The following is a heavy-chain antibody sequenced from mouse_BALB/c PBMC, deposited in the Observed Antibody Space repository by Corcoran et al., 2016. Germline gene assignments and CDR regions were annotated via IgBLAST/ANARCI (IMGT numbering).Heavy chain of an antibody. D-gene: IGHD1-1*01. Sequence: EVQLQQSGPELVKPGASVKMSCKASGYPFTSYVMHWVKQKPGQGLEWIGYINPYNDGTKYNEKFKGKATLTSDKSSSTAYMELSSLTAEDSAVYYCARGYGSSHWYFDVWGAGTTVTVSS. V-gene: IGHV1S136*01. CDR3: ARGYGSSHWYFDV. CDR1: GYPFTSYV. CDR2: INPYNDGT. J-gene: IGHJ1*01.